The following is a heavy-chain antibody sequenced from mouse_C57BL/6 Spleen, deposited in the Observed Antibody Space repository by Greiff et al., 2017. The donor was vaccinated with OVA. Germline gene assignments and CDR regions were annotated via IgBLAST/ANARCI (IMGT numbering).Heavy chain of an antibody. J-gene: IGHJ3*01. V-gene: IGHV1-80*01. CDR2: IYPGDGDT. CDR3: AGYDYNGVPFAY. Sequence: VQLQQSGAELVKPGASVKISCKASGYAFRSYWMNWVKQRPGKGLEWIGQIYPGDGDTNYNGKFKGKATLTADKSSSTAYMQLSMLSSEDSAVYFCAGYDYNGVPFAYWGQGTLVTVSA. D-gene: IGHD2-4*01. CDR1: GYAFRSYW.